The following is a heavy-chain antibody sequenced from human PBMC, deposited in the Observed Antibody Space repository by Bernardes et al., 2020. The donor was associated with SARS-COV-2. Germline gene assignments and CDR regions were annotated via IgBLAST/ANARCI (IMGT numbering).Heavy chain of an antibody. J-gene: IGHJ6*02. CDR1: GGSLNDYF. CDR3: ARRADLKVVTAADSGYLYFYAMDV. CDR2: INHRGTT. D-gene: IGHD2-15*01. V-gene: IGHV4-34*01. Sequence: SETLSLTCAVSGGSLNDYFWSWIRQLPGEGLEWIGEINHRGTTNSNPSLKSRVTMLVDTSKSQISLKVSSVTAADSAVYYCARRADLKVVTAADSGYLYFYAMDVWGQGTTVTVSS.